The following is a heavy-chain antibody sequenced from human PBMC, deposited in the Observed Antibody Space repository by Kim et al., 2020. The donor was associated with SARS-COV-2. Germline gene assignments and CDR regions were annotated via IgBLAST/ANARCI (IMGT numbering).Heavy chain of an antibody. CDR2: IYPGDSDT. V-gene: IGHV5-51*01. Sequence: GESLKISCKGSGFALATYWSGWVRQKPGQGLELIGIIYPGDSDTRYSPSFHGQVTMSDDKSLGTASLQWCSLKASDTAVYFCARHKAIPSAYYVHGMDVWGQGATVTASS. J-gene: IGHJ6*02. CDR1: GFALATYW. CDR3: ARHKAIPSAYYVHGMDV. D-gene: IGHD3-16*01.